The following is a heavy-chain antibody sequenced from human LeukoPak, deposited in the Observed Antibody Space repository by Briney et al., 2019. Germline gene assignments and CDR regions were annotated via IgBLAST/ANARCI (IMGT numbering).Heavy chain of an antibody. CDR2: IYSSGNT. D-gene: IGHD1-26*01. J-gene: IGHJ5*02. Sequence: GGSLRLSCAASGFTVSSNYMSWVRQAPGKGLEWVSIIYSSGNTYYADSVKGRFTISRDTSKNTPYLQMNSLRAEDTAFYYCAREVGATRGLDPWGQGTLVTVSS. CDR3: AREVGATRGLDP. V-gene: IGHV3-53*01. CDR1: GFTVSSNY.